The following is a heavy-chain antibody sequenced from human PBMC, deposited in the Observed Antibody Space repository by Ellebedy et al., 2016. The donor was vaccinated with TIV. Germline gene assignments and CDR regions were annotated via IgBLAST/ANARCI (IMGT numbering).Heavy chain of an antibody. CDR3: ARQTVATSVNDAFDI. CDR2: INGDGGFT. CDR1: GFTFSRHW. J-gene: IGHJ3*02. V-gene: IGHV3-74*01. Sequence: GESLKISCAASGFTFSRHWMHWIRQAPGKGLVWLSRINGDGGFTSHADFVKGRFTISRDNAKNSLYLQMNSLRAEDTAVYYCARQTVATSVNDAFDIWGLGTVVTVSS. D-gene: IGHD4-17*01.